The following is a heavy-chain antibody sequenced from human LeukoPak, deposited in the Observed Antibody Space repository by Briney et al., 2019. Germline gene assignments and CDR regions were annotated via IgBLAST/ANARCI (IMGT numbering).Heavy chain of an antibody. CDR3: AREVNYGSGSYFDYFDY. CDR2: IWYDGSNK. D-gene: IGHD3-10*01. V-gene: IGHV3-33*01. CDR1: GFTFSSYG. Sequence: GRSLRLSCAASGFTFSSYGMHWVRQAPGKGLEWVAVIWYDGSNKYYADSVKGRFTISRDNSKNTLYLQMNSLRAEDTAVYYCAREVNYGSGSYFDYFDYWGQGTLVTVSS. J-gene: IGHJ4*02.